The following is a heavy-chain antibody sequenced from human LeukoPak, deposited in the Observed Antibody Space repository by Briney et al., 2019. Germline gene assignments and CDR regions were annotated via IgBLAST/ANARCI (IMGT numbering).Heavy chain of an antibody. D-gene: IGHD1-26*01. J-gene: IGHJ5*02. V-gene: IGHV1-69*13. CDR1: GYTLTELS. CDR3: ARGSWAEWELLYWFDP. Sequence: SVKVSCKVSGYTLTELSMHWVRQAPGQGLEWMGGIIPIFGTANYAQKFQGRVTITADESTSTAYMELSSLRSEDTAVYYCARGSWAEWELLYWFDPWGQGTLVTVSS. CDR2: IIPIFGTA.